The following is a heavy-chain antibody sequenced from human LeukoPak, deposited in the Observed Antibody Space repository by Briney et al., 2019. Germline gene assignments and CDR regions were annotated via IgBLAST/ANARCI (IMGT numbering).Heavy chain of an antibody. V-gene: IGHV3-48*01. CDR1: GFTFSTHN. Sequence: GGALRLSCAASGFTFSTHNINWVRQAPGKGLEWISFINSGSNTIYYADSVKGRFTISRDNVDNSVYLQMNSLRVEDTAVYYCAREGENYYRYFGCWGQGTLVTVSS. CDR2: INSGSNTI. J-gene: IGHJ4*02. D-gene: IGHD1-26*01. CDR3: AREGENYYRYFGC.